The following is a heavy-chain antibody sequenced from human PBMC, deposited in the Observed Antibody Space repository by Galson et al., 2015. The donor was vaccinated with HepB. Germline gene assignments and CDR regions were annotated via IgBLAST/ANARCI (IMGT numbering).Heavy chain of an antibody. CDR3: ARGGIAVAGISY. Sequence: SVKVSCKASGYSFTSYAMHWVRQAPGQRLEWMGWINAGNGNTKYSQKFQGRVTITRDTSASTAYMELSSLRSEDTAVYYCARGGIAVAGISYWGQGTLVTVSS. CDR2: INAGNGNT. D-gene: IGHD6-19*01. CDR1: GYSFTSYA. J-gene: IGHJ4*02. V-gene: IGHV1-3*01.